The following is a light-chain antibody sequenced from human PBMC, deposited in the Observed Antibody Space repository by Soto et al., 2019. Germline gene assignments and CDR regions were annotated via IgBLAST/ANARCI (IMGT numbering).Light chain of an antibody. CDR3: QQYGSSPWT. CDR2: GAS. Sequence: EIVLTQSPGTLSLSPGEGATHSCRASQSIRNSYLAWYQQKPGQAPRLLIYGASSRATGIPDRFSGSGSGTDFTLTISRLEPEDFAVYYCQQYGSSPWTFGQGTKVEIK. CDR1: QSIRNSY. V-gene: IGKV3-20*01. J-gene: IGKJ1*01.